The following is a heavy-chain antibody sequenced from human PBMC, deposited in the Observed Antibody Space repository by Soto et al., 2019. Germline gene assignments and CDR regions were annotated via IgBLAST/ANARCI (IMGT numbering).Heavy chain of an antibody. V-gene: IGHV3-23*01. D-gene: IGHD6-6*01. CDR3: ATSSSAGFDY. CDR2: ISGSGGST. CDR1: GFPFSSYA. J-gene: IGHJ4*02. Sequence: GGSLRLSCAASGFPFSSYAMTWVRQAPGKGLEWVSLISGSGGSTYYADSVKGRFTISRDNSRDTLYLQMNSLRAEDTAVYYCATSSSAGFDYWGQGTLVTVSS.